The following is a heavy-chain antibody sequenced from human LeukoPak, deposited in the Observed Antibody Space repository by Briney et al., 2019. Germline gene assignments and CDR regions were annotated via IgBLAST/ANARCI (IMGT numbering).Heavy chain of an antibody. CDR2: IYYSGST. J-gene: IGHJ4*02. CDR1: GGSISSGDYY. V-gene: IGHV4-30-4*01. D-gene: IGHD3-22*01. CDR3: ARQSRWGRITMIVVVFDY. Sequence: PSQTLSLTCTVSGGSISSGDYYWSWIRQPPGKGLEWIGYIYYSGSTYYNPSLKSRVTISVDTSKNQFSLKLSSVTAADTAVYYCARQSRWGRITMIVVVFDYWGQGTLVTVSS.